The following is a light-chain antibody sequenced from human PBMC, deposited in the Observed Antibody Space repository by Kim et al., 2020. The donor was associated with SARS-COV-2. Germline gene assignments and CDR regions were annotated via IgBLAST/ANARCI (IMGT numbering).Light chain of an antibody. CDR2: DVS. J-gene: IGLJ2*01. Sequence: GHSITISGTGTSSDIGTYNYVAWYQQHPGKVPKLIIFDVSNRPSGVSNRFSGSKSGNMASLTISGLQAEDEADYYCSSYTSSDTGVFGGGTQLTVL. CDR3: SSYTSSDTGV. CDR1: SSDIGTYNY. V-gene: IGLV2-14*03.